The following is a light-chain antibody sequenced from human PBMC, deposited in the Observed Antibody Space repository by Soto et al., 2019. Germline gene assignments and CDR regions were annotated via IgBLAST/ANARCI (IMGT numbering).Light chain of an antibody. V-gene: IGKV3D-20*01. CDR1: QSVGSNF. Sequence: EVVLTQSPATLSLSPGERATLSCGASQSVGSNFLAWYQQKPGLAPRLLIYDASSRATGIPDRFSGSGSGTDFTLTISRLXPEXXXXXXXXXXXXSSRAFGQGTRVEIK. J-gene: IGKJ1*01. CDR2: DAS. CDR3: XXXXXSSRA.